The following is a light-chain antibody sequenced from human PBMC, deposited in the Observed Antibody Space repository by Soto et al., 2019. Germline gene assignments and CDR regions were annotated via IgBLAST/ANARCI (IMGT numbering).Light chain of an antibody. CDR2: EDD. CDR1: GGSVASNY. V-gene: IGLV6-57*02. Sequence: NFMLTQPHSVSASPGKTVTISCTGSGGSVASNYVQWYQQRPGSAPTTVIYEDDQRPSGVPDRFSGSIDSSSNSASLTISGLKTEDEADYYCQSYDNNNPVVFGGGTKVTVL. J-gene: IGLJ2*01. CDR3: QSYDNNNPVV.